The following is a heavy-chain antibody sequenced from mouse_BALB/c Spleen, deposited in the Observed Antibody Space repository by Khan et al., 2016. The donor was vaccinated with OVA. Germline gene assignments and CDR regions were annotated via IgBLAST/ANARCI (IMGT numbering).Heavy chain of an antibody. Sequence: EVKLMESGGGLVQPGGSRKLSCAASGFTFSSYGMHWVRQAPEKGLEWVAYISGDSSTIYSADTVKGRFTISRDNPKHTLFLHMTILMSEDTAMYYCATSYYYAYYCDYWGPGTTLTVSS. J-gene: IGHJ2*01. CDR2: ISGDSSTI. V-gene: IGHV5-17*02. CDR1: GFTFSSYG. D-gene: IGHD1-1*01. CDR3: ATSYYYAYYCDY.